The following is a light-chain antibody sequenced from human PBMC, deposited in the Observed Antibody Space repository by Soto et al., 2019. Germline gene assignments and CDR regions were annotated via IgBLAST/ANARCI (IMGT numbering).Light chain of an antibody. CDR2: DAS. J-gene: IGKJ1*01. V-gene: IGKV3-11*01. Sequence: EIVLTQSPATLSLSPGERATLSCRASQSVSSYLAWYQQKPGQAPRLLIYDASNRATGIPARFSGSGSGTDLTLTISSLEPEDFAVYYCQQRSNWPRMTFGQGTKVEIK. CDR1: QSVSSY. CDR3: QQRSNWPRMT.